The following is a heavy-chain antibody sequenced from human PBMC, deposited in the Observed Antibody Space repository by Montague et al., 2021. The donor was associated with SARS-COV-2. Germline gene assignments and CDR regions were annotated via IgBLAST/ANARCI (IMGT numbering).Heavy chain of an antibody. CDR3: ARVFRGQRLAFDF. J-gene: IGHJ4*02. D-gene: IGHD6-25*01. Sequence: SETLSLTCTVSGSSITSYYWSWIRQAPGKGLEWIAYIYSSGSASYNPSLRSRVTMSVDKSTNQFSLRLNSETAADTAVYYCARVFRGQRLAFDFWGQGALVIVSS. CDR1: GSSITSYY. CDR2: IYSSGSA. V-gene: IGHV4-59*12.